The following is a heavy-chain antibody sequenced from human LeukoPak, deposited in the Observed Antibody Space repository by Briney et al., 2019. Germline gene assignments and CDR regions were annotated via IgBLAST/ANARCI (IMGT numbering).Heavy chain of an antibody. CDR3: ARAEISTTKAFDI. J-gene: IGHJ3*02. Sequence: TGGSLRLSCAASGFTFSSYEMNWVRQAPGKGLEWVSSISSSSSYIYYADSVKGRFTISRDNAKNSLYLQMNSLRAEDTAVYYCARAEISTTKAFDIWGQGTMVTVSS. V-gene: IGHV3-21*01. D-gene: IGHD1-7*01. CDR1: GFTFSSYE. CDR2: ISSSSSYI.